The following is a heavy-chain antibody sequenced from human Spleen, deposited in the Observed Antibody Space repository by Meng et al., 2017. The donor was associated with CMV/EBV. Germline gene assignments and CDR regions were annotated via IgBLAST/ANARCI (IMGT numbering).Heavy chain of an antibody. CDR1: GYY. Sequence: GYYWSWIRQHPGQGLEWIGYIYYSGSTYYPPSLKSRVTISVDTSKNQFSLKLSSVTAADTAVYYCARVAIVVVPAAILGSYNWFDPWGQGTLVTVSS. CDR3: ARVAIVVVPAAILGSYNWFDP. V-gene: IGHV4-31*02. CDR2: IYYSGST. D-gene: IGHD2-2*02. J-gene: IGHJ5*02.